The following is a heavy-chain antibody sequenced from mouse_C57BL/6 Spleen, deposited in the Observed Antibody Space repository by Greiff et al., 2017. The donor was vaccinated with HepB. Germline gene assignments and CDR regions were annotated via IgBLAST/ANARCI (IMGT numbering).Heavy chain of an antibody. J-gene: IGHJ4*01. CDR3: ARSYYAYAMDY. CDR2: ITPSSGYT. CDR1: GYTFTSYW. V-gene: IGHV1-7*01. Sequence: QVQLKQSGAELAKPGASVKLSCKASGYTFTSYWMHWVHQRPGKGLEWIGYITPSSGYTKYNQKFKDKATLTADKSSSTAYMQQSRLTYEDSAVYYCARSYYAYAMDYWGQGTSVTVSS. D-gene: IGHD1-1*01.